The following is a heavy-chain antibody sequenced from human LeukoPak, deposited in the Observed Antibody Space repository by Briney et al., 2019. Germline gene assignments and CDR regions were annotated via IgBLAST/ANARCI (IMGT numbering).Heavy chain of an antibody. CDR3: ARANCGGDCQHSMYYFDF. D-gene: IGHD2-21*02. CDR2: MSFDGTNK. CDR1: GFTFSSYA. V-gene: IGHV3-30*04. Sequence: GGSLRLSCAASGFTFSSYAMHWVRQAPGKGLECVAIMSFDGTNKYYADSVKGRLTISRGNSKNTLHLQMNSLRAEDTAVYYCARANCGGDCQHSMYYFDFWGQGTLVTVSS. J-gene: IGHJ4*02.